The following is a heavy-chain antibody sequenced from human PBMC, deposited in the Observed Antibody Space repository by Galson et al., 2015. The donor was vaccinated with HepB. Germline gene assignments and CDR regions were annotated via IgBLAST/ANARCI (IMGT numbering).Heavy chain of an antibody. J-gene: IGHJ6*02. Sequence: WVRQMPGKGLEWMGIIYPSDSYTNYSPSFQGHVTISADKSISTAYLQWSSLKASDTAMYYCARHVRMGVTMVRGVSRDYYYYGMDVWGQGTTVTVSS. D-gene: IGHD3-10*01. CDR3: ARHVRMGVTMVRGVSRDYYYYGMDV. CDR2: IYPSDSYT. V-gene: IGHV5-10-1*01.